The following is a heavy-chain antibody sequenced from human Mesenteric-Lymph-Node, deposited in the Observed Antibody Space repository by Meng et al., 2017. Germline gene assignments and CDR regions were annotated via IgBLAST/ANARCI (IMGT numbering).Heavy chain of an antibody. CDR1: GFTFSSYA. J-gene: IGHJ4*02. CDR3: ARVSMLFSDRGQDY. Sequence: ESLKISCAASGFTFSSYAMSWVRQAPGKGLEWVSAISGSGGSTYYADSVKGRFTISRDNAKNSLYLQMNSLRAEDMAVYFCARVSMLFSDRGQDYWGQGTLVTVSS. CDR2: ISGSGGST. D-gene: IGHD3-22*01. V-gene: IGHV3-23*01.